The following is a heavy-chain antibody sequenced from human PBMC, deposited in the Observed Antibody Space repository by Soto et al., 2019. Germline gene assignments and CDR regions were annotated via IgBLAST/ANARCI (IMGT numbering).Heavy chain of an antibody. CDR1: GGSISSDGYS. J-gene: IGHJ5*02. CDR3: ARAGPHQQGRGRWFDP. V-gene: IGHV4-30-2*01. CDR2: IYHSGST. Sequence: QLQLQESGSGLMKPSQTLSLTRAVSGGSISSDGYSWSWIRQPPGKGLEWIGYIYHSGSTYYTPSLESRVTISVDRSKNQFSLKLTSVTAADTAVYYCARAGPHQQGRGRWFDPWGQGTLVTVSS. D-gene: IGHD7-27*01.